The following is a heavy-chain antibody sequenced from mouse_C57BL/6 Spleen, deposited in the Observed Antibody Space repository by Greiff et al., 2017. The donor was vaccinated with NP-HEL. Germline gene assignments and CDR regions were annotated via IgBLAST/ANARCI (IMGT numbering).Heavy chain of an antibody. J-gene: IGHJ4*01. D-gene: IGHD1-1*01. CDR3: ARSGITTVVARDAMDY. Sequence: DVKLVESGGGLVKPGGSLKLSCAASGFTFSSYAMSWVRQTPEQRLEWVATISDGGSYTYYPDTVKGRFTISSDNAKNNLYLQMSHLKSEDTAMYYCARSGITTVVARDAMDYWGQGTSVTVSS. V-gene: IGHV5-4*03. CDR2: ISDGGSYT. CDR1: GFTFSSYA.